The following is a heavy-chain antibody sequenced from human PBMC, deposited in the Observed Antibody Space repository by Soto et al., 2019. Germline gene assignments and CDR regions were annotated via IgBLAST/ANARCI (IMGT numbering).Heavy chain of an antibody. CDR3: ARDPSYYYDSSGYYIHY. CDR1: GFTFSSYA. V-gene: IGHV3-30-3*01. CDR2: ISYDGSNK. Sequence: QVQLVESGGGVVQPGRSLRLSCAASGFTFSSYAMHWVRQAPGKGLEWVAVISYDGSNKYYADSVKGRFTISRDNSKNTRYLQMNSLRAEDTAVYYCARDPSYYYDSSGYYIHYWGQGTLVTVSS. D-gene: IGHD3-22*01. J-gene: IGHJ4*02.